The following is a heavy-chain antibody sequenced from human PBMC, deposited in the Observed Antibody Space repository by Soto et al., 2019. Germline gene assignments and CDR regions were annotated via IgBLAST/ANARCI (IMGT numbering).Heavy chain of an antibody. CDR1: GFNFRDFW. J-gene: IGHJ4*02. D-gene: IGHD1-26*01. V-gene: IGHV3-74*01. CDR2: IPSDGRDV. Sequence: GGSLRLSCEASGFNFRDFWMHWVRQPPGKGPEWVSNIPSDGRDVSYADSVRGRFTISRDDARNTLYLQMSDLRVEDTAIYYCTRDDSGLGIDCWGQGTQVTVSS. CDR3: TRDDSGLGIDC.